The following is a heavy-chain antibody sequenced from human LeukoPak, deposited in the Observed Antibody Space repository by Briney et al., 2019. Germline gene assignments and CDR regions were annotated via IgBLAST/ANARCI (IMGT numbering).Heavy chain of an antibody. D-gene: IGHD2-2*03. V-gene: IGHV4-31*03. Sequence: SQTLSLTCSVSGGSISSGGYYWSWLRQHPGKGLEWIGYIYYSRSTYYNPSLKSRVTISVDTSKNQFSLKLSTVTAADTAVYYCARSQAGGYYYFDYWGQGTLVTVSS. CDR1: GGSISSGGYY. CDR2: IYYSRST. CDR3: ARSQAGGYYYFDY. J-gene: IGHJ4*02.